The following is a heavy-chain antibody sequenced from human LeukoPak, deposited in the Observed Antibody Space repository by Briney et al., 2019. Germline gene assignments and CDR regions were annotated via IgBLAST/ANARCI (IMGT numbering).Heavy chain of an antibody. CDR1: GFSFSNYG. J-gene: IGHJ6*04. CDR2: IRYDGSKK. Sequence: GGSLRLSCVASGFSFSNYGMHWVRQAPGKGLEWVAFIRYDGSKKDYADSVKGRFTISRDNAKNSLYLQMNSLRAEDTAVYYCAELGITMIGGVWGKGTTVTISS. CDR3: AELGITMIGGV. V-gene: IGHV3-30*02. D-gene: IGHD3-10*02.